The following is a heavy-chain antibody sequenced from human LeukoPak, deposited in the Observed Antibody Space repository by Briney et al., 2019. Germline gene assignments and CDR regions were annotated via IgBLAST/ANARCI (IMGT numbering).Heavy chain of an antibody. CDR1: GGSISSYY. D-gene: IGHD3-10*01. CDR3: ARSVNGWFGEPVAFDI. J-gene: IGHJ3*02. CDR2: IYYSGST. V-gene: IGHV4-59*08. Sequence: PSETLSLTCTVSGGSISSYYWSWIRQPPGKGLEWIGYIYYSGSTNYNPSLKSRVTISVDTSKNQFSLKLSSVTAADTAVYYCARSVNGWFGEPVAFDIWGQGTMVTVSS.